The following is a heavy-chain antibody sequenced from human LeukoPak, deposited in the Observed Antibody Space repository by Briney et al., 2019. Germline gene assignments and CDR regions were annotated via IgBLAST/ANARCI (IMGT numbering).Heavy chain of an antibody. CDR3: ARVVDHDYGDYYLDY. CDR2: IYSGGST. CDR1: GFTFSSYA. V-gene: IGHV3-53*01. D-gene: IGHD4-17*01. J-gene: IGHJ4*02. Sequence: PGGSLRLSCAASGFTFSSYAMLWVRQAPGKGLECISVIYSGGSTDYADSVKGRLTISRDNSKNTLYLQMNSLRAEDTAVYYCARVVDHDYGDYYLDYWGQGTLVTVSS.